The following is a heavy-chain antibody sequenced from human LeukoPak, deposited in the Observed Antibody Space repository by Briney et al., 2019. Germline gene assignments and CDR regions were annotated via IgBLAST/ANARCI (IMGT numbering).Heavy chain of an antibody. D-gene: IGHD3-16*02. CDR3: ARAPNDYVWGSYLSY. CDR2: IIPIFGTA. J-gene: IGHJ4*02. Sequence: SVKVSCKASGGTFSSYAISWVRQAPGQGLEWMGGIIPIFGTANYAQKFQGRVTITADESTSTAYMELSSLRSEDTAVYYCARAPNDYVWGSYLSYWGQGTLVTVSS. CDR1: GGTFSSYA. V-gene: IGHV1-69*13.